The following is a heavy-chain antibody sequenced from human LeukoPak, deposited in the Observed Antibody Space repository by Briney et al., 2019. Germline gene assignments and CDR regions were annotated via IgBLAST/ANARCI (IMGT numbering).Heavy chain of an antibody. D-gene: IGHD6-19*01. V-gene: IGHV1-69*13. J-gene: IGHJ6*02. Sequence: GASVKVSCKASGGTFSSYAISWVRQAPGQGLEWMGGIIPIFGTANYAQKFQGRVTITADESTSTAYMELSSLRSEDTAVYYCARGGMSSGWYYYYYGMDVWGQGTTVTDSS. CDR2: IIPIFGTA. CDR3: ARGGMSSGWYYYYYGMDV. CDR1: GGTFSSYA.